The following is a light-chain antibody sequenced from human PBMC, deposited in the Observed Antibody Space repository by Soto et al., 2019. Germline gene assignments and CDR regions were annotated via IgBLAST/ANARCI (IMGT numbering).Light chain of an antibody. Sequence: DIQMTQSPSSLSASVGDRVTITCRASQAIGNYLNWYQQKPGKAPNLLIFGATTLQSGVPSRFSGSGYGTNFTLTISSLEPEDFAIYYCQHRTNWPAAVTFGGGTSVV. V-gene: IGKV1-39*01. CDR3: QHRTNWPAAVT. J-gene: IGKJ4*02. CDR1: QAIGNY. CDR2: GAT.